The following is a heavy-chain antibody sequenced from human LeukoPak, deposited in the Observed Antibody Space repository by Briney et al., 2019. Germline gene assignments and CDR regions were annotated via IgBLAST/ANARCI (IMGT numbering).Heavy chain of an antibody. Sequence: TLSLTCAVSGYSISSGYYWIWVRQPPGKGLEWIGSLYHSDSIYYNPSLESRVTMSVDTSKNQFSLKLSFVTAADTAVYYCARQHDSYHYYYVDVWGKGTTVTVSS. CDR2: LYHSDSI. CDR3: ARQHDSYHYYYVDV. V-gene: IGHV4-38-2*01. CDR1: GYSISSGYY. D-gene: IGHD6-13*01. J-gene: IGHJ6*03.